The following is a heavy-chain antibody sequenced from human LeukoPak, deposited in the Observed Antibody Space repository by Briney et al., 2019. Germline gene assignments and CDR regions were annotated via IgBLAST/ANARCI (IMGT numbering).Heavy chain of an antibody. CDR1: GFTFSSYW. CDR3: AREDCSGGSCYFDY. Sequence: PGGSLRLSCAASGFTFSSYWMSWVRQAPGKGLEWVANIKQDGSEKYYVDSVKGRFTISRDNAKNSLYLQMNSLRAKDTAVYYCAREDCSGGSCYFDYWGQGTLVTVSS. V-gene: IGHV3-7*03. J-gene: IGHJ4*02. D-gene: IGHD2-15*01. CDR2: IKQDGSEK.